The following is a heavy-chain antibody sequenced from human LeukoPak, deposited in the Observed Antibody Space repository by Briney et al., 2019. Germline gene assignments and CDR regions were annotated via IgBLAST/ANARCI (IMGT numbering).Heavy chain of an antibody. D-gene: IGHD4-23*01. CDR1: GGTFSSYA. V-gene: IGHV1-69*01. Sequence: SVEVSCKASGGTFSSYAIIWVRLAPGQGLEWMGGIIPIFGTANYAQKFQGRVTITADESTSTAYMELSSLRSEDTAVYYCARDCTVERLGYWGQGTLVTVSS. J-gene: IGHJ4*02. CDR2: IIPIFGTA. CDR3: ARDCTVERLGY.